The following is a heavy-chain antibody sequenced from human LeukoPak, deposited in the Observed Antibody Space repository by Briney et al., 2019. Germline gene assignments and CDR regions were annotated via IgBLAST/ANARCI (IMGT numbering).Heavy chain of an antibody. V-gene: IGHV3-48*03. D-gene: IGHD2-15*01. CDR3: AKAPLGHCSGALCYHLDP. CDR1: GFTFSSYE. Sequence: GGTLRLSCAASGFTFSSYEMNWVRQAPGKGLEWVSYISSSGSTIYYADSVKGRFTISRDNAKNSLYLQMNSLRAEDTAIYYCAKAPLGHCSGALCYHLDPWGPGTLVTASS. CDR2: ISSSGSTI. J-gene: IGHJ5*02.